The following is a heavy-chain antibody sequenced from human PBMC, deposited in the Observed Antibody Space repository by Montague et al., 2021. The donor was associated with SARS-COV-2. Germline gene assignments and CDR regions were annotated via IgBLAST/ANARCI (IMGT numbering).Heavy chain of an antibody. Sequence: SETLSLTCAVYGGSLSGYYWSWIHQPPGKGLEWIGEINHSGSTNYNPSLKSRVTISVDTSKNQLSLKLSSVTAADTAVYYCTREGYQVLWSDYYYYGMDVWGQGTTVTVSS. V-gene: IGHV4-34*01. D-gene: IGHD2-2*01. CDR2: INHSGST. J-gene: IGHJ6*02. CDR1: GGSLSGYY. CDR3: TREGYQVLWSDYYYYGMDV.